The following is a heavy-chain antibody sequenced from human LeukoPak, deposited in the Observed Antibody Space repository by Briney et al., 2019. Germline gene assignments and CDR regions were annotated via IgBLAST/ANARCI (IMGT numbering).Heavy chain of an antibody. CDR3: ARPLGQVGATGAFDI. CDR1: GYTFTRYY. Sequence: ASVKVSCKASGYTFTRYYMHWVRQAPGQGLEWMGIINPSGGSTSYAQKFQGRVTMTRDMSTSTVYMELSSLRSEDTAVYYCARPLGQVGATGAFDIWGQGTMVTVCS. CDR2: INPSGGST. J-gene: IGHJ3*02. V-gene: IGHV1-46*01. D-gene: IGHD1-26*01.